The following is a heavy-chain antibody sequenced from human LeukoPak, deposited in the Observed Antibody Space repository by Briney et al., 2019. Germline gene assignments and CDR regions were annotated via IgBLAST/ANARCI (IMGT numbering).Heavy chain of an antibody. CDR2: ISGSGGST. CDR1: GFTFSSYA. V-gene: IGHV3-23*01. J-gene: IGHJ4*02. D-gene: IGHD3-10*01. Sequence: GGSLRLSCAASGFTFSSYAMSWVRQAPGKGLEWVSAISGSGGSTYYADSVKGRFTISRDNSKDTLYLQMNSLRAEDTAVYYCAKTRDYYGSGELYSYFDYWGQGTLVTVSS. CDR3: AKTRDYYGSGELYSYFDY.